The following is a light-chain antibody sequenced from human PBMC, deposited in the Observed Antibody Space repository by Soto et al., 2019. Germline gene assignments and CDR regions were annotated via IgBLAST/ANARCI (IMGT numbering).Light chain of an antibody. CDR2: GAS. J-gene: IGKJ3*01. V-gene: IGKV3-20*01. Sequence: EVVLTQSPGTLSLSPGERATLSCRASQSVAANYLAWYQQKRGQAPRLLIYGASSRATGIPDRLSGSGSGTDFTLTISRLEPEDFSVYYCSQYGTAPLTFGPGTKVDIK. CDR3: SQYGTAPLT. CDR1: QSVAANY.